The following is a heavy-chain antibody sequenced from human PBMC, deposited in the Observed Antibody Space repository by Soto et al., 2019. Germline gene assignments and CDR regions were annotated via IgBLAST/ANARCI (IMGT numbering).Heavy chain of an antibody. D-gene: IGHD2-21*01. CDR1: GGSISSYY. CDR3: ARGLFRRRDYHFDY. Sequence: KPSETLSLTCTVSGGSISSYYWSWIRQPPGKGLEWIGYIYYSGSTNYNPSLKSRVTISVDTSKNQFSLKLSSVTAADTAVYYCARGLFRRRDYHFDYWGQGTLVTVSS. V-gene: IGHV4-59*01. J-gene: IGHJ4*02. CDR2: IYYSGST.